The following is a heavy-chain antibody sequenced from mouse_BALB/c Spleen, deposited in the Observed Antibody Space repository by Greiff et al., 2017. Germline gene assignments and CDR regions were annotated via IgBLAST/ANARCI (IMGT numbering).Heavy chain of an antibody. J-gene: IGHJ1*01. Sequence: QVQLKQPGAELVKPGASVKLSCKASGYTFTSYWMHWVKQRPGQGLEWIGEINPSNGRTNYNEKFKSKATLTVDKSSSTAYMQLSSLTSEDSAVYYCARSYGGWYFDVWGAGTTVTVSS. CDR1: GYTFTSYW. D-gene: IGHD1-1*01. V-gene: IGHV1S81*02. CDR2: INPSNGRT. CDR3: ARSYGGWYFDV.